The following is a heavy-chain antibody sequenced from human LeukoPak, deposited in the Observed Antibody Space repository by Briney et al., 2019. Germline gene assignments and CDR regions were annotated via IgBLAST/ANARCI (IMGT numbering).Heavy chain of an antibody. D-gene: IGHD3-22*01. CDR2: IRYDGSRK. CDR1: GFIFSSYG. J-gene: IGHJ4*02. V-gene: IGHV3-30*02. CDR3: ARDNGYYDSSGSFDY. Sequence: GGSLRLSCAASGFIFSSYGMHWVRQAPDKGLEWVAFIRYDGSRKYYADSVKGRFTISRDNSKNTLYLQMNSLRAEDTAVYYCARDNGYYDSSGSFDYWGQGTLVTVSS.